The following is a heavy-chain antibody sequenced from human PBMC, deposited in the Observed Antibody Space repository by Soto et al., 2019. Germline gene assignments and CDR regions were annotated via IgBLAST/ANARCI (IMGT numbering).Heavy chain of an antibody. V-gene: IGHV3-23*01. CDR3: ARDDIVLMVYAILPYYYGMDV. D-gene: IGHD2-8*01. CDR2: MSCNGDTT. CDR1: GFNFTSHA. J-gene: IGHJ6*02. Sequence: GGSMRLPYAAFGFNFTSHAMSWVRQDPGKGLEWVSAMSCNGDTTYYADSVKGRFTISRDNSKNTLCLQMNSLRAEDTAVYYCARDDIVLMVYAILPYYYGMDVWGQGTTVTV.